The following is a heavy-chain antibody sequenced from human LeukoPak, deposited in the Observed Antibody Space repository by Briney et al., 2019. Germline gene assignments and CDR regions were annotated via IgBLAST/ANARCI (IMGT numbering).Heavy chain of an antibody. V-gene: IGHV1-2*02. D-gene: IGHD3-9*01. J-gene: IGHJ1*01. Sequence: ASVKVSCKASGYTFTGYYMHWVRQAPGQGHEWMGWINPNSGGTNYAQKFQGRVTMTRDTSISTAYMELSRLRSDDTAVYYCARPGDDINEYFQHWGQGTLVTVSS. CDR2: INPNSGGT. CDR1: GYTFTGYY. CDR3: ARPGDDINEYFQH.